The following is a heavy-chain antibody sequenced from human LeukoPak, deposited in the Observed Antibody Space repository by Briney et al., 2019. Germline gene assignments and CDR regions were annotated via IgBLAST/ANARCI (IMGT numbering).Heavy chain of an antibody. V-gene: IGHV4-59*12. CDR1: GGSISSYY. J-gene: IGHJ6*02. CDR2: IYYSGST. Sequence: SETLSLTCTVSGGSISSYYWSWIRQPPGKGLEWIGYIYYSGSTNYNPSLKSRVTISVDTSKNQFSLKLSSATAADTAVYYCARGDSNHYYYGMDVWGQGTTVTVSS. CDR3: ARGDSNHYYYGMDV. D-gene: IGHD4-11*01.